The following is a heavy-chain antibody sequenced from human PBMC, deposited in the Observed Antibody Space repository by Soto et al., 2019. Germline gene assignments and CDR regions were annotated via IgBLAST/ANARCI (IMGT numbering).Heavy chain of an antibody. J-gene: IGHJ5*02. D-gene: IGHD2-8*01. CDR1: GGSISSSSYY. Sequence: SETLSLTCTVSGGSISSSSYYWGWIRQPPGKGLEWIGSIYYSGSTYYNPSLKSRVTISVDTSKNQFSLKLSSVTAADTAVYYCARIYCTNGVCYGGGSNWFDPWGQGTLVTVSS. CDR2: IYYSGST. V-gene: IGHV4-39*01. CDR3: ARIYCTNGVCYGGGSNWFDP.